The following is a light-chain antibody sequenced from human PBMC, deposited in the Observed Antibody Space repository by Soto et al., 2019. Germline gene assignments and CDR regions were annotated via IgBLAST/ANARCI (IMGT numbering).Light chain of an antibody. Sequence: EIVVTQSPATLSLSPGERATVSCRASQSVSSYLAWYQQQPGQAPRLLIYVASNRATVIPARFSGSGSGTHFTLTISFVEPEDFAGYYCQQRSTQLTFGGANKVEIK. J-gene: IGKJ4*01. V-gene: IGKV3-11*01. CDR2: VAS. CDR1: QSVSSY. CDR3: QQRSTQLT.